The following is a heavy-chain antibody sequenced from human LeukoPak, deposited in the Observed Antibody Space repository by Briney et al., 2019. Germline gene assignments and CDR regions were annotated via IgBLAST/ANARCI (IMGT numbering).Heavy chain of an antibody. D-gene: IGHD4-17*01. CDR3: ARAQTYGDYRLLLDY. CDR2: IQYDGSDK. CDR1: GFTFSSYW. Sequence: GGSLRLSCAASGFTFSSYWMSWVRQAPGKGLEWMAFIQYDGSDKFYADSVKGRFTISRDNAKNSLYLQMNSLRAEDTALYYCARAQTYGDYRLLLDYWGQGTLVTVSS. J-gene: IGHJ4*02. V-gene: IGHV3-7*03.